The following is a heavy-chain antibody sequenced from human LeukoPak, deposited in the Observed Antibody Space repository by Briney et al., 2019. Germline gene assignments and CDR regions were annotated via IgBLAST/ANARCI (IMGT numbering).Heavy chain of an antibody. J-gene: IGHJ5*02. CDR3: AREGTSGTHLNWFDP. D-gene: IGHD1-1*01. CDR2: IYGSGST. V-gene: IGHV4-59*01. CDR1: GGYISSYY. Sequence: SETLSLTCTVSGGYISSYYWSWIRQPPGKGLEWIGHIYGSGSTNYNPSLKSRVTLSVDTSKNQFSLKLSSVTAADTAVYYCAREGTSGTHLNWFDPWGQGTLVTVSS.